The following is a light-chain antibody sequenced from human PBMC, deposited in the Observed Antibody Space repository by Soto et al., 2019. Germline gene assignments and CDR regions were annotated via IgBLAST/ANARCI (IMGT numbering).Light chain of an antibody. Sequence: DIQMTQSPASLSASVGDRVTITCRASQTISRYLNWYQQRPGKAPNLLIYSASSLQSGVPSRFSGSGSGADFTLTISRLEPEDFAVYYCQQYGSSPRITFGQGTRLEIK. J-gene: IGKJ5*01. CDR3: QQYGSSPRIT. CDR1: QTISRY. CDR2: SAS. V-gene: IGKV1-39*01.